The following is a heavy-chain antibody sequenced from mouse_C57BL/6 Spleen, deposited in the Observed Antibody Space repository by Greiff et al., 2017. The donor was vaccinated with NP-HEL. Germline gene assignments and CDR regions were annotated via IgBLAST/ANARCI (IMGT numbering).Heavy chain of an antibody. V-gene: IGHV1-61*01. Sequence: QVQLQQPGAELVRPGSSVKLSCKASGYTFTSYWMDWVKQRPGQGLEWIGNIYPSDSATHYNQKFKDKATLTVDKSSSTAYMQLSSLTSEDSAVYYCARSHYDYDVEDFDYWGQGTTLTVSS. CDR1: GYTFTSYW. J-gene: IGHJ2*01. CDR3: ARSHYDYDVEDFDY. CDR2: IYPSDSAT. D-gene: IGHD2-4*01.